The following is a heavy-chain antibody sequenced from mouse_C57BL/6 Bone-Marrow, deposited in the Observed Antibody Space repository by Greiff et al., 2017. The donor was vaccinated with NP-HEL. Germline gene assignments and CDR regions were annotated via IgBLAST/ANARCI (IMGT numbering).Heavy chain of an antibody. CDR3: ARSYYSNRAWFAY. V-gene: IGHV5-16*01. CDR2: INYDGSST. Sequence: DVQLVESEGGLVQPGSSMKLSCTASGFTFSDYYMAWVRQVPEKGLEWVANINYDGSSTYYLDSLKSRFIISRDNAKNILYLQMSSLKSEDTATYYCARSYYSNRAWFAYWGQGTLVTVSA. J-gene: IGHJ3*01. D-gene: IGHD2-5*01. CDR1: GFTFSDYY.